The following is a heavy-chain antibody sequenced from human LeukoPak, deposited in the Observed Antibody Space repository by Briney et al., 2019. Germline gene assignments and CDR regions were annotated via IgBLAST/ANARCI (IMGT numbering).Heavy chain of an antibody. CDR3: VKGRGVLTTVTTHYFDY. J-gene: IGHJ4*02. D-gene: IGHD4-17*01. Sequence: PGGSLRLSCSASGVTFSYYAMHWVRQAPGKGLEYVSAISSDGRTTYYADSVKGRFAISRDNSKNTLYLQMSSLRAEDTAVYYCVKGRGVLTTVTTHYFDYWGQGTLVTVSS. CDR1: GVTFSYYA. CDR2: ISSDGRTT. V-gene: IGHV3-64D*09.